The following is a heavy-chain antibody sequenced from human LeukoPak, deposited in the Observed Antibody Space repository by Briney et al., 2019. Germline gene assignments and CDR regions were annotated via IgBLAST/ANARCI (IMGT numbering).Heavy chain of an antibody. Sequence: SETLSLTCTVSGGSISSYYRSWIRQPPGKGLEWIGYIYYSGSTNYNPSHKSRVTISVDTSKNQFSLKLSSVTAADTAVYYCARDLGSHDAFDIWGQGTMVTVSS. CDR1: GGSISSYY. D-gene: IGHD7-27*01. CDR2: IYYSGST. CDR3: ARDLGSHDAFDI. V-gene: IGHV4-59*01. J-gene: IGHJ3*02.